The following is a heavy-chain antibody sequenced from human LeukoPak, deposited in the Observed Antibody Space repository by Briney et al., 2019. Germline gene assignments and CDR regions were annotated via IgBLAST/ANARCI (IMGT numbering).Heavy chain of an antibody. D-gene: IGHD2-15*01. Sequence: ASVKVSCKASGYTFTGYYMHWVRQAPGQGLEWMGWINPNSGGTNYAQKFQGRVTMTRDTSISTAYMKLSRLRSDDTAVYYCARDPEDRDPYYYYYGMDVWGQGTTVTVS. CDR2: INPNSGGT. J-gene: IGHJ6*02. V-gene: IGHV1-2*02. CDR1: GYTFTGYY. CDR3: ARDPEDRDPYYYYYGMDV.